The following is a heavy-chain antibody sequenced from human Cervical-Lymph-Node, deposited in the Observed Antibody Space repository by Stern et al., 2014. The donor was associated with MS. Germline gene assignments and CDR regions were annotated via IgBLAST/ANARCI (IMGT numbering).Heavy chain of an antibody. CDR3: ARGFHSFDS. CDR1: GFTFSDHY. V-gene: IGHV3-72*01. J-gene: IGHJ4*02. CDR2: SRNKPNSYTT. Sequence: EVHLVESVGGLVRPGGSLRLSCAVSGFTFSDHYMDWVRQAPGKGLEWVGRSRNKPNSYTTEYAASVKGRFTVSRDDSKNLLYLQMNSLKTDDTAVYYCARGFHSFDSWGQGTLVTVSS.